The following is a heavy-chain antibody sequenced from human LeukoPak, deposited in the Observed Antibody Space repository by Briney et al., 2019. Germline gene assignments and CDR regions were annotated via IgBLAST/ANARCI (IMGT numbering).Heavy chain of an antibody. CDR1: GFTFSTHW. J-gene: IGHJ4*02. Sequence: GALRLSCTVSGFTFSTHWMRLVRQAPGKGLVWVSHIKGDGTSTNYADSVKGRFTISRDNAKNTLFLQMNSLRAEDTAVYYSARDGLAAAADYWGQGTLVTVSS. CDR3: ARDGLAAAADY. V-gene: IGHV3-74*01. D-gene: IGHD6-13*01. CDR2: IKGDGTST.